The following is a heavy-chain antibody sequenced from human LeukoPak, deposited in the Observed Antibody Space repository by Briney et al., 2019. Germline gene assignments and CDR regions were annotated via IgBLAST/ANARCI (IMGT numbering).Heavy chain of an antibody. CDR3: VRDSSSTYFAY. D-gene: IGHD2-2*01. CDR2: ISASGTT. Sequence: PSETLSLTCTVSGGSISGYYWNCIRQPAGKGLEYIGRISASGTTNDNPSLKSRVTMSVDTSKNQFSLRLSSVTAAGTAVYYCVRDSSSTYFAYWGQGNLVTVSS. V-gene: IGHV4-4*07. CDR1: GGSISGYY. J-gene: IGHJ4*02.